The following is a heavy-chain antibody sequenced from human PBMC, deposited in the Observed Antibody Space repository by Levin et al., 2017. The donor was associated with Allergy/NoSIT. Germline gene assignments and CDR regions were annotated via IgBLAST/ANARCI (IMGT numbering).Heavy chain of an antibody. CDR1: GFTFSSYW. CDR2: IKQDGSEK. D-gene: IGHD1-26*01. J-gene: IGHJ4*02. CDR3: ARGSWGGSYGGY. V-gene: IGHV3-7*01. Sequence: GGSLRLSCAASGFTFSSYWMNWVRQAPGKGLEWVANIKQDGSEKYYVDSVKGRFTISRDNAKNSLYLQMNSLRADDTAVYYCARGSWGGSYGGYWGQGTLVTVSS.